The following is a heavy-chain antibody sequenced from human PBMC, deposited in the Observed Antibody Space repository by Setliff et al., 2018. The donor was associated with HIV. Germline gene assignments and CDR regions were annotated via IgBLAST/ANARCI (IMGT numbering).Heavy chain of an antibody. CDR3: ARGGVLGDGEPALQRWAVALIIIPINECKPLQGLS. CDR1: GASISHYY. CDR2: IYTSGST. D-gene: IGHD2-21*01. Sequence: SETLSLTCTVSGASISHYYWSWIRQPPGKGLEWIGYIYTSGSTKDNPSLKSRVTMSGDTSKNQFSLKLSSVTAADMAVYYCARGGVLGDGEPALQRWAVALIIIPINECKPLQGLSWG. V-gene: IGHV4-4*08. J-gene: IGHJ5*01.